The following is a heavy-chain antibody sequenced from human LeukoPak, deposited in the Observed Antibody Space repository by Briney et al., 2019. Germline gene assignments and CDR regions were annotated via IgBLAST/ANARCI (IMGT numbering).Heavy chain of an antibody. Sequence: GGSLRLSCAASGFTVSSNYMNWVRQAPGKGLEWVSVIYSGGSTYYADSAKGRFTISRDNSKNTLYLQMNSLRAEDTAVYYCARVRVEQWLVQDVRTYFDYWGQGTLVTVSS. D-gene: IGHD6-19*01. CDR2: IYSGGST. J-gene: IGHJ4*02. CDR3: ARVRVEQWLVQDVRTYFDY. V-gene: IGHV3-53*01. CDR1: GFTVSSNY.